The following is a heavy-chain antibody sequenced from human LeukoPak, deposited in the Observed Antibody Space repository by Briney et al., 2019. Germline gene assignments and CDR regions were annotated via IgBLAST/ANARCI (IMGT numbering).Heavy chain of an antibody. CDR3: ARRPRGDIVVVPAATHFDY. CDR2: INHSGST. V-gene: IGHV4-34*01. Sequence: PSETLSLTCDIFGDSISDYYWSWIRRPPGKGLEWIGEINHSGSTNYNPSLKSRVTISVDTSKNQFSLKLSSVTAADTAVYYCARRPRGDIVVVPAATHFDYWGQGTLVTVSS. CDR1: GDSISDYY. D-gene: IGHD2-2*01. J-gene: IGHJ4*02.